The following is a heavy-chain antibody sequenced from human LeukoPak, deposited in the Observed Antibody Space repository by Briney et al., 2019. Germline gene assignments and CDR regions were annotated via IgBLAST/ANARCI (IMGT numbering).Heavy chain of an antibody. V-gene: IGHV1-46*01. CDR1: GYTFTSNY. CDR2: IYPRDGST. Sequence: GASVKVSCKASGYTFTSNYIHWVRQAPGQGLEWMGMIYPRDGSTSYAQKFQGRLTVTRDTSISTAYMELSSLRSDDTAVYYCTRESGSYHGNDYWGQGTLVTVSS. J-gene: IGHJ4*02. CDR3: TRESGSYHGNDY. D-gene: IGHD1-26*01.